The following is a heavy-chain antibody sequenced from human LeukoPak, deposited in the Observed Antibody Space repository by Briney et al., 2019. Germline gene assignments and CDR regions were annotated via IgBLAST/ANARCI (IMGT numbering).Heavy chain of an antibody. CDR1: GFTFSSYA. D-gene: IGHD2-2*01. CDR2: ISGSGGST. Sequence: PGGSLRLSCAASGFTFSSYAMSWVRQAPGKGPEWVSAISGSGGSTYYADSVKGRFTISRDNSKNTLYLQMNSLRAEDTAVYYCAKRYCRSTSCYVDYWGQGTLVTVSS. J-gene: IGHJ4*02. V-gene: IGHV3-23*01. CDR3: AKRYCRSTSCYVDY.